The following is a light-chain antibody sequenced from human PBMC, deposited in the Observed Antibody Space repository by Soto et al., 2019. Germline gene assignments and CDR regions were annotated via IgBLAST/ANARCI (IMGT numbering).Light chain of an antibody. V-gene: IGKV1-33*01. J-gene: IGKJ4*01. CDR2: DAS. CDR1: QDISNY. Sequence: DIQMTQSPSSLSASVGDRVTITCQASQDISNYLNWYQQKPGKAPELLIYDASNLETGVPSRFSGSGSGTDFTFTISSLQPEDIATYYCQQYDNLPLTFGGGTRWIS. CDR3: QQYDNLPLT.